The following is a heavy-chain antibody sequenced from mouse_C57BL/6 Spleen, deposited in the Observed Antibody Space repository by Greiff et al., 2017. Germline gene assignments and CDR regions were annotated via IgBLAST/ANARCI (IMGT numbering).Heavy chain of an antibody. D-gene: IGHD3-2*01. CDR2: IDPSDSYT. J-gene: IGHJ3*01. CDR1: GYTFTSYW. Sequence: QVQLQQPGAELVMPGASVKLSCKASGYTFTSYWMHWVKQRPGQGLEWIGEIDPSDSYTNYNQKFKGKSTLTVDKSSSTAYMQLSSLTSEDSAVYYCAVDSAGDPFAYWGQGTLVTVSA. V-gene: IGHV1-69*01. CDR3: AVDSAGDPFAY.